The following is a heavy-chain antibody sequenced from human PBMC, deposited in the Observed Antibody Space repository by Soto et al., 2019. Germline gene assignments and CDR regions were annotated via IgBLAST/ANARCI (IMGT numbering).Heavy chain of an antibody. D-gene: IGHD3-10*01. CDR3: AKATNRDFSDFDS. Sequence: EVQMLESGGGLVQPGGSLRLSCAASGFTFSTYAMTWVRQAPDKGLEWVSTISDSGANTYYADSMKGRFTISRDNSKNTLYLQMNILRADDTAVYYCAKATNRDFSDFDSWGQGTQVIVSS. CDR2: ISDSGANT. CDR1: GFTFSTYA. V-gene: IGHV3-23*01. J-gene: IGHJ4*02.